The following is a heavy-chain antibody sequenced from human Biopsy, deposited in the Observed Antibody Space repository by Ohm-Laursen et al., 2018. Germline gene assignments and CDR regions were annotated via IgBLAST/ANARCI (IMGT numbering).Heavy chain of an antibody. V-gene: IGHV3-7*01. CDR3: ARDQRGPSLLEAKLTPNYFDY. Sequence: SLRLSCAASGFTFDRYWMTWVRQAPGKGLEWVANINHYGGEKYFVDSVKGRFTISRDNAKNSLYLQMNSLRAEDTAVYYCARDQRGPSLLEAKLTPNYFDYWGRGSLVTVSS. D-gene: IGHD1-1*01. CDR1: GFTFDRYW. CDR2: INHYGGEK. J-gene: IGHJ4*02.